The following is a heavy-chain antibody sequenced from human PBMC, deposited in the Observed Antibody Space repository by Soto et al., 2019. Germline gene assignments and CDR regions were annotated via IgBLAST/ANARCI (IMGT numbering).Heavy chain of an antibody. CDR2: INVDSGDI. Sequence: ASVKVSCKASGYTFTNYAVQWVRQAPGQRLAWMAWINVDSGDIKYSQKFQDRVAITRDTAASTLYMELSSLTSEDTAVYYCARVDCSDSWCCFPYHWGEGTLVTVSS. CDR1: GYTFTNYA. V-gene: IGHV1-3*01. J-gene: IGHJ5*02. D-gene: IGHD2-15*01. CDR3: ARVDCSDSWCCFPYH.